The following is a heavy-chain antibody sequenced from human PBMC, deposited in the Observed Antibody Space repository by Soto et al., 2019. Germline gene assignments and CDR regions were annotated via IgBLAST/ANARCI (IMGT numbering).Heavy chain of an antibody. J-gene: IGHJ4*02. V-gene: IGHV3-33*01. Sequence: QVQLVESGGGVVQPGRSLRLSCAASRFTFSNHGMHWVRQAPGKGLEWVAVIWYDGSDKYYADSVKGRFTISRDNSKNTLYLQMNSLRAEDTAVYYGARDIAARRLDYWGQGTLVTVSS. D-gene: IGHD6-13*01. CDR1: RFTFSNHG. CDR2: IWYDGSDK. CDR3: ARDIAARRLDY.